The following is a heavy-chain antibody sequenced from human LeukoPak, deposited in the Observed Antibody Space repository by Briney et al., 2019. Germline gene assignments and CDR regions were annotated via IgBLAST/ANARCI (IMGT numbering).Heavy chain of an antibody. CDR2: ISDTGGRT. D-gene: IGHD3-22*01. CDR1: GFTFSSYA. V-gene: IGHV3-23*01. J-gene: IGHJ2*01. CDR3: ARAFRYDSSQGHWYFDL. Sequence: PGGSLRLSCAASGFTFSSYAMSWVRQAPGKGLEWVSTISDTGGRTYYADSVKGRFTISRDNSKNTLYLQMKSLRAEDTAVYYCARAFRYDSSQGHWYFDLWGRGTLVTVSS.